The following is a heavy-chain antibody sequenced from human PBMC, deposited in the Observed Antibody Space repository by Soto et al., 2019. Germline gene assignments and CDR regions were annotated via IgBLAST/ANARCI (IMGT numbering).Heavy chain of an antibody. J-gene: IGHJ5*01. Sequence: QVQLVQSGAEVKKPGASVKVSCKASGYTFTSYGISWVRQAPGQGLEWMGWISAYNGNTKYAQKLQGRVTMTTDTPRGKASMDLGSRGVEDRALYYCAREPNSFASWGQEPWSPSPQ. D-gene: IGHD2-21*01. CDR2: ISAYNGNT. CDR3: AREPNSFAS. CDR1: GYTFTSYG. V-gene: IGHV1-18*01.